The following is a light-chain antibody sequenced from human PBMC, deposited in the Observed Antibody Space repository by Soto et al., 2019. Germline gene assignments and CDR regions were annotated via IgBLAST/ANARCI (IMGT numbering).Light chain of an antibody. Sequence: EIVITQSPATLSVSPGERATLSCRASQSVSSNLAWYQQKPGQAPRLLIYGASTRATGIPARFSGRGSGTEFTPNISSLQPEDFGVYYCQPYNKWPPWTFGQGTKVDIK. V-gene: IGKV3-15*01. CDR3: QPYNKWPPWT. J-gene: IGKJ1*01. CDR1: QSVSSN. CDR2: GAS.